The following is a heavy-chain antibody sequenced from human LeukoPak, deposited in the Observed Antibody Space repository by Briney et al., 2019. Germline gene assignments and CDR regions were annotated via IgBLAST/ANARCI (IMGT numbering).Heavy chain of an antibody. V-gene: IGHV1-3*01. J-gene: IGHJ5*02. CDR2: INVDNGNT. D-gene: IGHD2-15*01. CDR3: ARDQEAYCSGGSCYGENWFDP. Sequence: ASVKVSCKASGYTFTSYAMHWVRQAPGQRLEWMGWINVDNGNTKYSQKFQGRVTITRDTSASTAYMELSSLRSEDTAVYYCARDQEAYCSGGSCYGENWFDPWGQGTLVTVSS. CDR1: GYTFTSYA.